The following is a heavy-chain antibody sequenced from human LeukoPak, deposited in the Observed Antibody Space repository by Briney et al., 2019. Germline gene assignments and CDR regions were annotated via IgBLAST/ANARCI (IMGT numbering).Heavy chain of an antibody. D-gene: IGHD3-22*01. J-gene: IGHJ4*02. CDR1: GYTFTGYS. Sequence: ASVKVSCKASGYTFTGYSMHWVRQAPGQGLEWLGRINPYSGGTNYAQRFQGRVTMTRDTSISTAYMELSRLISDDTALYYCATPLDYYDSSGHHQGGDWGQGTLVTVSS. CDR3: ATPLDYYDSSGHHQGGD. CDR2: INPYSGGT. V-gene: IGHV1-2*06.